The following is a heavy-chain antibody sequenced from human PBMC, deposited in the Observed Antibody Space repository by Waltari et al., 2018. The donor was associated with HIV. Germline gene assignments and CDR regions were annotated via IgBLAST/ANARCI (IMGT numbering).Heavy chain of an antibody. CDR1: VFTFSSYW. J-gene: IGHJ4*02. V-gene: IGHV3-74*01. CDR3: VQVVAALGAFDY. CDR2: INSDGSST. Sequence: EVQLVESGGGLVQPGGSLRLSCAAYVFTFSSYWMHWVRQAPGQGLVWVSRINSDGSSTSYADSVKGRFTISRDNAKNTLYLQMNSLRAEDTAVYYCVQVVAALGAFDYWGQGTLVTVSS. D-gene: IGHD2-15*01.